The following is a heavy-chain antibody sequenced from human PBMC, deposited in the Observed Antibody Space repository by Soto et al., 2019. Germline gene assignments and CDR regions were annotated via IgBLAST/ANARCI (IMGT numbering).Heavy chain of an antibody. CDR2: SKGKIDGETI. J-gene: IGHJ4*02. Sequence: EVQVMESGGGLVKPGGSLRLSCVVSGIGFTNAWVSWVRQAPGKGLAWVGRSKGKIDGETIDYAAPVKGRFTLSRDDSKNTLYLQMNSLETGDTGVYHCVPDPGPWLVNWGQGILVTVSS. CDR3: VPDPGPWLVN. V-gene: IGHV3-15*01. D-gene: IGHD2-2*01. CDR1: GIGFTNAW.